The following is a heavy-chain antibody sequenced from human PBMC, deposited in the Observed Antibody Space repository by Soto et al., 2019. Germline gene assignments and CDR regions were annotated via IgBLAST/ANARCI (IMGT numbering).Heavy chain of an antibody. CDR3: ARDRSGWYDSGANDAFDI. CDR2: IWYDGSNK. J-gene: IGHJ3*02. CDR1: GFTFSSYG. V-gene: IGHV3-33*01. D-gene: IGHD6-19*01. Sequence: QVQLVESGGGVVQPGRSLRLSCAASGFTFSSYGMYWVRQAPGKGLEWVAVIWYDGSNKYYADSVKGRFTISRDNSKNTLYLQMNSLRAEDTAVYYCARDRSGWYDSGANDAFDIWGQGTMVTVSS.